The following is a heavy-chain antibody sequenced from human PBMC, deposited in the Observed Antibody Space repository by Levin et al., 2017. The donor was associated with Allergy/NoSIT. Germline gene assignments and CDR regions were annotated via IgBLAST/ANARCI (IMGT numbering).Heavy chain of an antibody. Sequence: PGGSLRLSCAASGFSFSTHALSWVRQTPGKGLEWVSSISDSGAGTHYADSVKGRFAISRDNSKNTLYLQMNSLRVEDTAVYYCAYRDRSGYSYGTGFDYWGQGTLVTVSS. V-gene: IGHV3-23*01. D-gene: IGHD5-18*01. CDR1: GFSFSTHA. CDR2: ISDSGAGT. J-gene: IGHJ4*02. CDR3: AYRDRSGYSYGTGFDY.